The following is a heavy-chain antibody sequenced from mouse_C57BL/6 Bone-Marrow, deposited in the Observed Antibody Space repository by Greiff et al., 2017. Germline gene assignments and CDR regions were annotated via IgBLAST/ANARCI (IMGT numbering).Heavy chain of an antibody. CDR1: GYTFTSYW. CDR3: ARSGPLGRSFDY. CDR2: IYPTSGRT. D-gene: IGHD4-1*01. Sequence: QVQPQQPGAELVKPGASVKMSCKASGYTFTSYWITWVKQRPGQGLEWIGDIYPTSGRTNYNEKSKSKAILTVDTSSNTAYMQLSSLTSEDSAVFYCARSGPLGRSFDYWGQGTTLTVSS. J-gene: IGHJ2*01. V-gene: IGHV1-55*01.